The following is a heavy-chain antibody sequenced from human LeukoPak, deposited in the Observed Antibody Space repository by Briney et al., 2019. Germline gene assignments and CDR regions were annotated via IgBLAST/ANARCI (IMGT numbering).Heavy chain of an antibody. CDR3: AKDAGYSGYE. Sequence: SETLSLTCTVSGGSIMGFYWSWIRQPAGKGLEWIGRIYSAGSTKYNPSLKSRVTLSVDPSNNQFSLKMRSVTAAHTAVYYCAKDAGYSGYEWGQGILVTVSS. D-gene: IGHD5-12*01. V-gene: IGHV4-4*07. J-gene: IGHJ4*02. CDR1: GGSIMGFY. CDR2: IYSAGST.